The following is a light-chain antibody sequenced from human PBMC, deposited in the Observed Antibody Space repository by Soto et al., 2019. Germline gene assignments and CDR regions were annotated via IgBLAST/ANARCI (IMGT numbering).Light chain of an antibody. CDR1: SSNIGSNT. CDR2: SNN. V-gene: IGLV1-44*01. J-gene: IGLJ1*01. CDR3: AAWDDSLNGLYV. Sequence: QSVLTQPPSASGTPGQRVTLSCSGSSSNIGSNTVNWYQQLPGTAPKLIIYSNNHRPSGVPHRFSGSKSGTSASLAISGLQSEDGTDYYCAAWDDSLNGLYVFGTGTKVTVL.